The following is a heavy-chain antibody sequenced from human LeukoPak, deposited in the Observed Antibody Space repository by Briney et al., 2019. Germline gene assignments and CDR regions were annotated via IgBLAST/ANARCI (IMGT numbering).Heavy chain of an antibody. CDR3: AGLDQLLFDY. Sequence: SETLSLTCTVSGGSISSSSYYWGWIRQPPGEGLEWIGSIYYSGSTYYNPSLKSRVTISVDTSKNQFSLKLSSVTAADTAVYYCAGLDQLLFDYWGQGTLVTVSS. CDR2: IYYSGST. CDR1: GGSISSSSYY. D-gene: IGHD2-2*01. J-gene: IGHJ4*02. V-gene: IGHV4-39*01.